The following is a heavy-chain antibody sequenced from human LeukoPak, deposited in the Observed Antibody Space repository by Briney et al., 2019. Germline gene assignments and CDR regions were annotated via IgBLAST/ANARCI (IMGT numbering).Heavy chain of an antibody. CDR2: FPYRGST. Sequence: PSETLSLTCTVSGASISNYEWSWIRQPPGKGLEWIGYFPYRGSTNYNPSLKSRVTISVDMSKNQFFLKLNSVTAADTAVYYCARANYGSGSGDVWGKGTTVTISS. CDR1: GASISNYE. V-gene: IGHV4-59*01. D-gene: IGHD3-10*01. CDR3: ARANYGSGSGDV. J-gene: IGHJ6*04.